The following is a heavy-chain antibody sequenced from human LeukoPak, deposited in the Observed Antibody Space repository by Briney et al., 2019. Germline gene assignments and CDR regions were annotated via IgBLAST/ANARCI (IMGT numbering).Heavy chain of an antibody. V-gene: IGHV1-18*01. J-gene: IGHJ5*02. CDR3: LFVKQKPAYDILTVGWFDP. D-gene: IGHD3-9*01. CDR2: ISAYNGNT. CDR1: GYTFTSYG. Sequence: GASVKVSCKASGYTFTSYGISWVRQAPGQGLEWIVWISAYNGNTNYAQKLQGRVTMTTDTSTSTAYMELRSLRSDDTAVYYCLFVKQKPAYDILTVGWFDPWGQGTLVTVSS.